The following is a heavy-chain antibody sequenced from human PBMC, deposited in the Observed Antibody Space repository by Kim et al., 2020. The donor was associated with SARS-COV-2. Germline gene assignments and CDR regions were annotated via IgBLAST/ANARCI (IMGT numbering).Heavy chain of an antibody. CDR1: GFTFSSYG. CDR3: SKVMVQGVMAPCGY. J-gene: IGHJ4*02. CDR2: ISYDGSNK. D-gene: IGHD3-10*01. Sequence: GGSLRLSCAASGFTFSSYGMHWVRQAQGKGLEWVAVISYDGSNKYYADSVKGRFTISRDNSKNKLYLQMNSLGAEDTAVYYCSKVMVQGVMAPCGYWVQG. V-gene: IGHV3-30*18.